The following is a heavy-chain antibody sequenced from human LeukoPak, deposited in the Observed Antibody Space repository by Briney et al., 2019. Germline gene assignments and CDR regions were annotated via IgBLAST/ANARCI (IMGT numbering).Heavy chain of an antibody. CDR3: AHPEQYCSSTSCYIWFDP. J-gene: IGHJ5*02. V-gene: IGHV2-5*01. Sequence: SGPTLVNPTQTLTLTCTFSGFSLSTSGVGVGWIRQPPGKALKWLALIYWNDDKRYSPSLKSRLTITKDTSKNQVVLTMTNMDPVDTATYYCAHPEQYCSSTSCYIWFDPWGQGTLVTVSS. D-gene: IGHD2-2*02. CDR1: GFSLSTSGVG. CDR2: IYWNDDK.